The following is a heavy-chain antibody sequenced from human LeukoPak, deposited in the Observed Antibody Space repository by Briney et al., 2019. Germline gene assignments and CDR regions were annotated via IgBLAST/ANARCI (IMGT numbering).Heavy chain of an antibody. J-gene: IGHJ3*02. D-gene: IGHD2-2*01. Sequence: GGSLRLSCAASGFTFSSYGMHWVRQAPGRGLEWVAFIRYDGSNKYYADSVKGRFTISRDNSKNTLYLQMNSLRAEDTAVYYCAKGPSNFGVVIPAAAEGAFDIWGQGTMVTVSS. CDR1: GFTFSSYG. CDR2: IRYDGSNK. CDR3: AKGPSNFGVVIPAAAEGAFDI. V-gene: IGHV3-30*02.